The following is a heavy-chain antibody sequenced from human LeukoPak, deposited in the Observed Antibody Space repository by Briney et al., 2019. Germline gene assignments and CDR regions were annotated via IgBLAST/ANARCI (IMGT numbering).Heavy chain of an antibody. Sequence: GGSLRLSCAAFGFTFSSSAMNWVRQAPGKGLEWVSSISISSSYTYYADSVKGRFTISRDNAKNSLYLQMNSLRAEDTAVYYCAKNLNLVVVPAACPDYWGQGTLVTVSS. CDR1: GFTFSSSA. V-gene: IGHV3-21*01. CDR2: ISISSSYT. CDR3: AKNLNLVVVPAACPDY. J-gene: IGHJ4*02. D-gene: IGHD2-2*01.